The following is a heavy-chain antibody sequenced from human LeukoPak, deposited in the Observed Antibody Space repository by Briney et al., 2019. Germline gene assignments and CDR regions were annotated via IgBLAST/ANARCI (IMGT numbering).Heavy chain of an antibody. CDR3: ANPKYDFWGGPFDY. D-gene: IGHD3/OR15-3a*01. CDR1: GFTFSSYG. J-gene: IGHJ4*02. CDR2: ISYDGSNK. Sequence: GRSLRLSCAASGFTFSSYGMHWVRQAPCKGLEWVAVISYDGSNKYYADSVKGRITISRDNSKNTLYLQMNSLRVEDTAVYYCANPKYDFWGGPFDYWGQEPLVTVSS. V-gene: IGHV3-30*18.